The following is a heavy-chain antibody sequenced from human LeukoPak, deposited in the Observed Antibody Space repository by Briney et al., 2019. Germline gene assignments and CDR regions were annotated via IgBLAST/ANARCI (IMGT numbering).Heavy chain of an antibody. Sequence: PSETLSLTCTVSGYSISSGYYWGWIRQPPGKGLEWIGSIYHSGSTYYNPSLKSRVTISVDTSKNQFSLKLSSVTAADPAVYYCARDGHDYGANEGRYYYYMDVWGKGTTVTISS. V-gene: IGHV4-38-2*02. CDR1: GYSISSGYY. CDR3: ARDGHDYGANEGRYYYYMDV. J-gene: IGHJ6*03. D-gene: IGHD4-17*01. CDR2: IYHSGST.